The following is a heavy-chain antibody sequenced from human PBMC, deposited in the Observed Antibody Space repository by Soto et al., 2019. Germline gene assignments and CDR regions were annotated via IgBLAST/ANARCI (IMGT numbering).Heavy chain of an antibody. CDR2: ISGSGGST. V-gene: IGHV3-23*01. D-gene: IGHD6-19*01. J-gene: IGHJ4*02. CDR3: AKVPFSPRGIAGAVKDY. CDR1: GFTFSSYA. Sequence: GGSLRLSCAASGFTFSSYAMSWVRQAPGKGLEWVSAISGSGGSTYYADSVKGRFTISRDNSKSTLYPQMNSLRAEDTAVYYCAKVPFSPRGIAGAVKDYWGQGTLVTVSS.